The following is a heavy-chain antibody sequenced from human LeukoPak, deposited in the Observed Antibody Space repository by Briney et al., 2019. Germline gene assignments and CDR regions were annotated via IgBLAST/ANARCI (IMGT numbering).Heavy chain of an antibody. D-gene: IGHD2-2*01. V-gene: IGHV3-30*18. CDR2: ISYDGSNK. J-gene: IGHJ4*02. CDR3: AKDPNCSSTSCYDY. Sequence: GRSLRLSCAASGFTFSSYGMHWVRQAPGKGLEWVAVISYDGSNKYYADSVKGRFTISRDNSKNTLYLQMNSLRAEDTAVYYCAKDPNCSSTSCYDYWRQGTLVTVSS. CDR1: GFTFSSYG.